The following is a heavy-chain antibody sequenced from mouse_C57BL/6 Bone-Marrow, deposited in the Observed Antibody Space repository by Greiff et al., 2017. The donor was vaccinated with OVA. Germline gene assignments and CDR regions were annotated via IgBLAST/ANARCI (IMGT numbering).Heavy chain of an antibody. D-gene: IGHD1-2*01. CDR3: ARRDGLYYAMDY. CDR1: GFTFSDYG. CDR2: ISSGSSTI. V-gene: IGHV5-17*01. J-gene: IGHJ4*01. Sequence: EVKVEESGGGLVKPGGSLKLSCAASGFTFSDYGMHWVRQAPEKGLEWVAYISSGSSTIYYADTVKGRFTISRDNAKNTLFLQMTSLRSEDTAMYYCARRDGLYYAMDYWGQGTSVTVSS.